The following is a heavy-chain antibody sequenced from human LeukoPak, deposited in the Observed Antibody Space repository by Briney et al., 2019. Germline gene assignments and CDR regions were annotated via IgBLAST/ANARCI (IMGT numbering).Heavy chain of an antibody. CDR3: ARDRLSTSRYRRLKNWFDP. CDR1: GYTFSDYY. D-gene: IGHD2/OR15-2a*01. V-gene: IGHV1-2*02. CDR2: INTNTGGT. Sequence: ASVKVSCKASGYTFSDYYIHWVRQAPGQGLEWMGWINTNTGGTNSPQKFQGRVTLTRDTSITTAYMQLSRLRSDDTAVYYCARDRLSTSRYRRLKNWFDPWGQEPWSPSPQ. J-gene: IGHJ5*02.